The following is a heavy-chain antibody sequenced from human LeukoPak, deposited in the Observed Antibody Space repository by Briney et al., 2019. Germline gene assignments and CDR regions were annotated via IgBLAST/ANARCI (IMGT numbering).Heavy chain of an antibody. CDR3: ARDGDSGSYGWFDP. CDR1: GGSISTNY. CDR2: FSYTGST. J-gene: IGHJ5*02. V-gene: IGHV4-59*01. Sequence: PSETLTLTCTVSGGSISTNYWSWIRQPPGKGLEWIGYFSYTGSTNYNPSLKSRVTISVNTSKNQFSLKLSSVTAADTAVYYCARDGDSGSYGWFDPWGQGTLVTVSS. D-gene: IGHD1-26*01.